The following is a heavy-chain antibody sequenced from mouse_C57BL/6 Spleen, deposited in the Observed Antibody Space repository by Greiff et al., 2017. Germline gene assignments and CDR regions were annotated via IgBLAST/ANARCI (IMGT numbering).Heavy chain of an antibody. CDR1: GFNIKNTY. CDR3: AGWDYGNYHYAMDY. D-gene: IGHD2-1*01. CDR2: IDPANGNT. J-gene: IGHJ4*01. V-gene: IGHV14-3*01. Sequence: EVQLQQSVAELVRPGASVKLSCTAPGFNIKNTYMHWVKQRPEQGLEWIGRIDPANGNTKYAPKFQGKAPITADTSSNTAYLRLTSLTSEDTAIYYCAGWDYGNYHYAMDYWGQGTSVTVSS.